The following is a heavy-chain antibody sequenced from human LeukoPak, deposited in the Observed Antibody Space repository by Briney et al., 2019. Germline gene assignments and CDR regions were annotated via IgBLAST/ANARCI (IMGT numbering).Heavy chain of an antibody. D-gene: IGHD3-16*01. CDR1: GFTFSNAW. J-gene: IGHJ4*02. CDR2: IKSKSDAGTT. Sequence: GGSLRLSCAASGFTFSNAWMTWVRQAPGKGLEWVGRIKSKSDAGTTDYAAPVKARFTISRDDSKNTLYLQMNSLKIEETAVYYCTTGHYVWGSSCDYWGQGTLVTVSS. V-gene: IGHV3-15*01. CDR3: TTGHYVWGSSCDY.